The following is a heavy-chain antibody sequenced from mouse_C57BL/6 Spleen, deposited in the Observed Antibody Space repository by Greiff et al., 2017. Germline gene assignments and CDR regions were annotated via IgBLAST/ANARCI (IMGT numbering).Heavy chain of an antibody. D-gene: IGHD1-1*01. CDR2: IYPRSGNT. Sequence: QVQLKESGAELARPGASVKLSCKASGYTFTSYGISWVKQRTGQGLEWIGEIYPRSGNTYYNEKFKGKATLTADKSSSTAYMELRSLTYEDSAVYFCAREGTTVVEDYAMDYWGQGTSVTVSS. CDR3: AREGTTVVEDYAMDY. CDR1: GYTFTSYG. J-gene: IGHJ4*01. V-gene: IGHV1-81*01.